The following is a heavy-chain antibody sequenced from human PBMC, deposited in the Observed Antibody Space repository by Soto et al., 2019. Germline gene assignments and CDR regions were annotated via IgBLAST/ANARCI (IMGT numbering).Heavy chain of an antibody. D-gene: IGHD3-22*01. V-gene: IGHV3-30*18. CDR2: ISYDGRNK. Sequence: QVQLVESGGGVIQPGRSLRLSCAASGFTFSTYGMHWVRQAPGKGLEWVGLISYDGRNKYYPDSVKGRFTISRDNSKNTLYMPINSLRTEDTAVYYWAKDPTYDSSGYYFYYGSDVWGKGTRVTVSS. J-gene: IGHJ6*04. CDR1: GFTFSTYG. CDR3: AKDPTYDSSGYYFYYGSDV.